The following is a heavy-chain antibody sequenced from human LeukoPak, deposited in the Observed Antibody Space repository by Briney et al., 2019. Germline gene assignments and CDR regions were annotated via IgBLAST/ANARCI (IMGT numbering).Heavy chain of an antibody. CDR3: ARADYGDFTGHFDY. D-gene: IGHD4-17*01. J-gene: IGHJ4*02. Sequence: GGSLRLSCATSGFTFQDYGMSWVRQAPGKGLEWVSGINWNGGSTGYADSVKGRFTISRDNAKNSLYLQMNSLRAEDTALYYCARADYGDFTGHFDYWGQGTLVTVSS. V-gene: IGHV3-20*04. CDR1: GFTFQDYG. CDR2: INWNGGST.